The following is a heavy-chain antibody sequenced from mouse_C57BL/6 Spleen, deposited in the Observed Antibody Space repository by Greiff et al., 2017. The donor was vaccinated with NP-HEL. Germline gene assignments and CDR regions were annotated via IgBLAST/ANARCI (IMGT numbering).Heavy chain of an antibody. Sequence: EVQGVESGEGLVKPGGSLKLSCAASGFTFSSYAMSWVRQTPEKRLEWVAYISSGGDYIYYADTVKGRFTISRDNARNTLYLQMSSLKSEDTAMYYCTRAGIYYDYLYFDYWGQGTTLTVSS. V-gene: IGHV5-9-1*02. D-gene: IGHD2-4*01. CDR1: GFTFSSYA. CDR2: ISSGGDYI. CDR3: TRAGIYYDYLYFDY. J-gene: IGHJ2*01.